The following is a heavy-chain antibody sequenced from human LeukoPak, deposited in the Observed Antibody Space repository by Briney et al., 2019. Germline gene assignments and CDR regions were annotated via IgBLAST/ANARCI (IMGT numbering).Heavy chain of an antibody. CDR3: ARARFGEFAGMDV. CDR1: GGSISSGGYY. V-gene: IGHV4-31*03. CDR2: IYYSGST. D-gene: IGHD3-10*01. J-gene: IGHJ6*02. Sequence: SGTLSLTCTVSGGSISSGGYYWNWIRQHPGEGLEWIGYIYYSGSTYYNPSLKSRVTISVDTSKNQFSLKLSSVTAADTAVYYCARARFGEFAGMDVWGQGTTVTVSS.